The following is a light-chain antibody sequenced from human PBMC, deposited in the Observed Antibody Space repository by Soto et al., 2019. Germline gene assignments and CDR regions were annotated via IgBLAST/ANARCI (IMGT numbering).Light chain of an antibody. V-gene: IGKV1-13*02. J-gene: IGKJ4*01. CDR3: QQFNSYPLT. CDR1: QGISNA. Sequence: AIPLTQSPSSLSASIGDRVTFTCRASQGISNALAWYQHKSGKAPKSLIYDASSLESGVPSRFSGSGSGTDFTLTFSSLQAEDFATYYCQQFNSYPLTVGGGTKVEIK. CDR2: DAS.